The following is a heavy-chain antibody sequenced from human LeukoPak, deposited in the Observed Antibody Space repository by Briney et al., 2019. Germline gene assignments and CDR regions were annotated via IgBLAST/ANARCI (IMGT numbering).Heavy chain of an antibody. CDR2: IYYSGST. Sequence: SETLSLTCTVSGGSISSYYWSWIRQPPGKGLEWIGYIYYSGSTNYNPSLKSRVTISVDTSKNQFSLKLSSVTAADTAVCYCARGRIGLRGAFDIWGQGTMVTVSS. CDR3: ARGRIGLRGAFDI. D-gene: IGHD2-15*01. V-gene: IGHV4-59*01. J-gene: IGHJ3*02. CDR1: GGSISSYY.